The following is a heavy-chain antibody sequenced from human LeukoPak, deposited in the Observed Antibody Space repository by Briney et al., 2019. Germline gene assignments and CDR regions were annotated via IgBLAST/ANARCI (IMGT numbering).Heavy chain of an antibody. V-gene: IGHV4-59*01. Sequence: KPSETLSLTCTDSGGSISSFFWSWIRQPPGKGLEWIGYIYYSGSTNYNPSLKSRVTISVDTSKSQFSLKLRSVTAADTAVYYCARDHSGTNYVMDWGQGTLVTVSS. J-gene: IGHJ4*02. D-gene: IGHD4/OR15-4a*01. CDR3: ARDHSGTNYVMD. CDR2: IYYSGST. CDR1: GGSISSFF.